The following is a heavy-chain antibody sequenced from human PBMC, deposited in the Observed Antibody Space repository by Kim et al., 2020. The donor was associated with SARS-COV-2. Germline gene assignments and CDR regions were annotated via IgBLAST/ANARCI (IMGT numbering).Heavy chain of an antibody. J-gene: IGHJ6*02. V-gene: IGHV3-66*01. CDR1: GFTVSSNY. Sequence: GGSLRLSCAASGFTVSSNYMSWVRQAPGKGLEWVSVIYSGGSTYYADSVKGRFTISRDNSKNTLYLQMNSLRAEDTAVYYCARDRQLSSGHYYYGMDVWGQGTTVTVSS. CDR2: IYSGGST. CDR3: ARDRQLSSGHYYYGMDV. D-gene: IGHD1-26*01.